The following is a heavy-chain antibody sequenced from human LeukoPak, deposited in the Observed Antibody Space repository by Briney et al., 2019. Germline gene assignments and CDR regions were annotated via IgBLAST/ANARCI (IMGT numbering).Heavy chain of an antibody. V-gene: IGHV4-61*02. D-gene: IGHD3-22*01. CDR2: IYTSGST. J-gene: IGHJ4*02. Sequence: SETLSLTCTVSGGSISSGSYYWSWIRQPAGKGREWIGRIYTSGSTNYNPSLKSPVTISVDTAKNQFSMKLSSVTAADTAVYYCASSSSGYISSDFDYWGQGTLVTVSS. CDR3: ASSSSGYISSDFDY. CDR1: GGSISSGSYY.